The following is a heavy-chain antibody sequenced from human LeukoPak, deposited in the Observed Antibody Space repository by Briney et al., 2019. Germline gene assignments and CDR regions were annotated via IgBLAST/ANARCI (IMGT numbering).Heavy chain of an antibody. CDR1: GGSFSGYY. J-gene: IGHJ2*01. CDR3: ARFLLTSSSVWYFDL. Sequence: SETLSLTCAVYGGSFSGYYWSWVRQPPGKGLEWIREINHSGSTNYNPSLKSRVTISVDTSKNQFSLKLSSVTAADTAVYYCARFLLTSSSVWYFDLWGRGTLVTVSS. CDR2: INHSGST. D-gene: IGHD6-13*01. V-gene: IGHV4-34*01.